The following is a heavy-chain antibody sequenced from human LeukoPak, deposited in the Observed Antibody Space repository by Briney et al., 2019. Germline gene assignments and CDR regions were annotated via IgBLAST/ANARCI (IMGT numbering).Heavy chain of an antibody. V-gene: IGHV4-39*07. Sequence: SETLSLTCTVSGGSIRSSYYYWGWIRQPPGKGLEWIGSIYDSGSTNYNPSLKSRVTISVDTSKNQFSLKLSSVTAADTAVYYCARDIDSSSDPWGQGTLVTVSS. J-gene: IGHJ5*02. CDR1: GGSIRSSYYY. D-gene: IGHD3-22*01. CDR3: ARDIDSSSDP. CDR2: IYDSGST.